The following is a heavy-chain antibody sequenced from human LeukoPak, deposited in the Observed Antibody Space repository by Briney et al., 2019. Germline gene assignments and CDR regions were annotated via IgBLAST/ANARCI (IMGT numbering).Heavy chain of an antibody. D-gene: IGHD3-16*02. CDR3: ARDPYDYVWGSYRQQNYWYYFDY. Sequence: GGSLRLSCAASGFTFSSYAMHWVRQAPGKGLEWVAVISYDGSNKYYADSVKGRFTISRDNSKNTLYLQMNSLRAEDTAVYYCARDPYDYVWGSYRQQNYWYYFDYWGQGTLVTVSS. V-gene: IGHV3-30-3*01. J-gene: IGHJ4*02. CDR2: ISYDGSNK. CDR1: GFTFSSYA.